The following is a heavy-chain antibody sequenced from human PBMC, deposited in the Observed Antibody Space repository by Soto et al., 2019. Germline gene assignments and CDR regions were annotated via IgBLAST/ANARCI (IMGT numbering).Heavy chain of an antibody. CDR3: ARDGEDPCYYYGMDV. CDR1: GYTFTSYG. D-gene: IGHD7-27*01. V-gene: IGHV1-18*01. CDR2: ISAYNGNT. Sequence: ASVKVSCKASGYTFTSYGISWVRQAPGQGLEWMGWISAYNGNTNYAQKLQGRVTMTTDTSTSTAYMELRSLRSDDTAVYYCARDGEDPCYYYGMDVWGQGTTVTVSS. J-gene: IGHJ6*02.